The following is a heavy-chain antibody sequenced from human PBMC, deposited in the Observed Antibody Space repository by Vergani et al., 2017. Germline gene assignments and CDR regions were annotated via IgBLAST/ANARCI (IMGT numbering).Heavy chain of an antibody. V-gene: IGHV4-4*03. Sequence: QVQLQESGPGLVKPPRTLSLTCAVSGGSISSSNRWSWVRQPPGKGLEWIGVIYHSGSTNYNPSLTSRVTISVYKSKNQFSLNLSSVTAADTAVYYCARVGIVATIRAPWYFDYWGQGTLVTVSS. CDR1: GGSISSSNR. D-gene: IGHD5-12*01. CDR2: IYHSGST. J-gene: IGHJ4*02. CDR3: ARVGIVATIRAPWYFDY.